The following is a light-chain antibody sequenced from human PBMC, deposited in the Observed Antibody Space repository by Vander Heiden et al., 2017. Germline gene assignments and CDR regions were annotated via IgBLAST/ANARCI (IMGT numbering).Light chain of an antibody. CDR2: AAS. J-gene: IGKJ1*01. CDR3: QQSDSTPQT. V-gene: IGKV1-39*01. CDR1: ESISSY. Sequence: VGDSVTDTCRANESISSYLNWYQQKPGKAPKLLIYAASSLQSGVPSRFSGSGSGTDFTLTISRLQPEDFATYYCQQSDSTPQTFGQGTKVEIK.